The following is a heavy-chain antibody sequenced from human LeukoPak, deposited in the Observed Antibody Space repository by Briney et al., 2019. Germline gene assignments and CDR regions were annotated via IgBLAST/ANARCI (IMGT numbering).Heavy chain of an antibody. CDR2: IYTSGST. Sequence: PSETLSLTCTVSGGSISSYYWSWIRQPAGKGLEWIGRIYTSGSTNYNPSLKSRVTMSVDKPKNQFSLELSSVTAADTAVYYCATNAAYYDILTGPSDAFDIWGQGTMVTVSS. V-gene: IGHV4-4*07. CDR1: GGSISSYY. CDR3: ATNAAYYDILTGPSDAFDI. J-gene: IGHJ3*02. D-gene: IGHD3-9*01.